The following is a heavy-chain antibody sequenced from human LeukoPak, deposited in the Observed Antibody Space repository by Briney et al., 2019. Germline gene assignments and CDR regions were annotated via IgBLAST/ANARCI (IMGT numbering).Heavy chain of an antibody. CDR3: AKDVGYYFDY. J-gene: IGHJ4*02. D-gene: IGHD2-2*03. CDR2: IRYDGSNK. Sequence: GGSLRLSCAASGFTFINAWMAWVRQAPGKGLEWVAFIRYDGSNKYYADSVKGRFTISRDNSKNTLYLQMNSLRAEDTAVYYCAKDVGYYFDYWGQGTLVTVSS. V-gene: IGHV3-30*02. CDR1: GFTFINAW.